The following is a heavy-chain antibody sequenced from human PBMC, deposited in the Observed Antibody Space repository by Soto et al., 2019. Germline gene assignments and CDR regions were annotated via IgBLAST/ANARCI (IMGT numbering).Heavy chain of an antibody. CDR2: IYYSGST. Sequence: PSETLSLTCTVSGGSISSSSYYWGWIRQPPGKGLEWIGSIYYSGSTYYNPSLKSRVTISVDTSKNQFSLKLSSVTAADTAVYYCARDMGDYDPDAFDIWGQGTMVTVS. V-gene: IGHV4-39*07. D-gene: IGHD4-17*01. CDR1: GGSISSSSYY. J-gene: IGHJ3*02. CDR3: ARDMGDYDPDAFDI.